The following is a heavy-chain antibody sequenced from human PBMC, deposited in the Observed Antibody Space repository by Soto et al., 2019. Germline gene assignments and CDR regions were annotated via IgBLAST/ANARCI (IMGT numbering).Heavy chain of an antibody. CDR2: ISYDGSNK. V-gene: IGHV3-30*03. CDR3: PLMNYYYYYMDV. Sequence: GGSLRLSCAASGFTFSSYGMHWVRQAPGKGLEWVAVISYDGSNKYYADSVKGRFTISRDNSKNTLYLQMNSLRAEDTAVYYCPLMNYYYYYMDVWGKGTTVTVSS. J-gene: IGHJ6*03. CDR1: GFTFSSYG.